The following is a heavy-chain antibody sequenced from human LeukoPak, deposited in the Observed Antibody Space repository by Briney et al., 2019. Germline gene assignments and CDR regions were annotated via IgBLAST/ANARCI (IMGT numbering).Heavy chain of an antibody. J-gene: IGHJ5*02. Sequence: GGSLRLSCAASGFTFSSYAMSGGREAPGKGLEWVSAISGSGGSTYYADSVKGRFTISRDNSKNTLYLQMNSLRAEDTAVYYCAKDQSIAAAGLLNWFDPWGQGTLVTVSA. CDR1: GFTFSSYA. V-gene: IGHV3-23*01. CDR2: ISGSGGST. CDR3: AKDQSIAAAGLLNWFDP. D-gene: IGHD6-13*01.